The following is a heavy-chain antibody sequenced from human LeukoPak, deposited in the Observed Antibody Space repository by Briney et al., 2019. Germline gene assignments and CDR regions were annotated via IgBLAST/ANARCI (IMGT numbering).Heavy chain of an antibody. V-gene: IGHV3-11*03. D-gene: IGHD3/OR15-3a*01. CDR1: GFTLSDSY. CDR3: ANEGGTRGTFDV. CDR2: ILMSTNYT. Sequence: GGSLRLSCGASGFTLSDSYMSWIRQAPGKGLEWVSYILMSTNYTSYAASVKGRFTISRDNAKNSLYLQMNSLRAEDTALYYCANEGGTRGTFDVWGQGTMVTVSS. J-gene: IGHJ3*01.